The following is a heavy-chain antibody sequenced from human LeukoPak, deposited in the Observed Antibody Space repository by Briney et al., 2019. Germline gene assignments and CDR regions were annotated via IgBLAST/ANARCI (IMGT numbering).Heavy chain of an antibody. CDR2: VSYDGSNI. Sequence: GGSLRLSCAASGFIFSTYDMHWVRQAPGKGLEWVAVVSYDGSNIYHAASVQGRFTISRDNSKNTLYLQMNSLRVEDTAVYYCTRGVTIVPDYWGQGTLVTVSS. CDR1: GFIFSTYD. CDR3: TRGVTIVPDY. J-gene: IGHJ4*02. V-gene: IGHV3-30*03. D-gene: IGHD2-8*01.